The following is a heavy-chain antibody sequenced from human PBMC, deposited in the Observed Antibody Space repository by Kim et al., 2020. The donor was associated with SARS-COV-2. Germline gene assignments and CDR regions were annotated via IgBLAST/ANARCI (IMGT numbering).Heavy chain of an antibody. D-gene: IGHD5-12*01. CDR1: GGSISSYY. CDR2: IYYSGST. J-gene: IGHJ6*02. Sequence: SETLSLTCTVSGGSISSYYWSWIRQPPGKGLEWIGYIYYSGSTNYNPSLKSRVTISVDTSKNQFSLKLSSVTAADTAVYYCARLPRHSGYDYFSYYYYGMDVWGQGTTVTVSS. CDR3: ARLPRHSGYDYFSYYYYGMDV. V-gene: IGHV4-59*13.